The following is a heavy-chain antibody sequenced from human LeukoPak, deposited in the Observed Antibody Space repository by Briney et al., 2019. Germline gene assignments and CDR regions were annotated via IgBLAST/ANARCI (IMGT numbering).Heavy chain of an antibody. CDR1: GFTFSSYS. Sequence: GGSLRLSCAASGFTFSSYSMNWVRQAPRKGLEWVSYISSSSSTIYYADSVKGRFTISRDNAKNSLYLQMNSLRDEDTAVYYCASDPMVRGDPGDYWGQGTLVTVSS. CDR3: ASDPMVRGDPGDY. D-gene: IGHD3-10*01. CDR2: ISSSSSTI. V-gene: IGHV3-48*02. J-gene: IGHJ4*02.